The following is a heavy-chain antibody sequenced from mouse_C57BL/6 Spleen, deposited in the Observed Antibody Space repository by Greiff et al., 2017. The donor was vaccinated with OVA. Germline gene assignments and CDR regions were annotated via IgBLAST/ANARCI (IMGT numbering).Heavy chain of an antibody. J-gene: IGHJ2*01. CDR1: GYTFTSYW. Sequence: VKLMESGAELVKPGASVKLSCKASGYTFTSYWMQWVKQRPGQGLEWIGEIDPSDSYTNYNQKFKGKATLTVDTSSSTAYMQLSSLTSEDSAVYYCARTSDYWGQGTTLTVSS. CDR3: ARTSDY. CDR2: IDPSDSYT. V-gene: IGHV1-50*01.